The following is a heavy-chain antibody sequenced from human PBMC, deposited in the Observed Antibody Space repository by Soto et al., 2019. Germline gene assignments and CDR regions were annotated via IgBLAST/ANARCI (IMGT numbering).Heavy chain of an antibody. Sequence: ASVKVSCKASGYTFTSYGISWVRQAPGQGLEWMGWISAYNGNTNYAQKLQGRVTMTTDTSTATAYMELRSLRSDDTAVYYCARGARVCSGGDCYPDYFDYWGQGTLVTVSS. J-gene: IGHJ4*02. CDR2: ISAYNGNT. CDR1: GYTFTSYG. CDR3: ARGARVCSGGDCYPDYFDY. D-gene: IGHD2-21*02. V-gene: IGHV1-18*01.